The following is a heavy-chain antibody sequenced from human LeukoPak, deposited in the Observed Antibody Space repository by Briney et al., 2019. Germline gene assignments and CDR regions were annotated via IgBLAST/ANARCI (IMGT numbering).Heavy chain of an antibody. CDR1: GGSISSSSYY. J-gene: IGHJ4*02. CDR3: ARSAQTVTTFPLDY. D-gene: IGHD4-17*01. CDR2: IYYSGST. V-gene: IGHV4-39*01. Sequence: SETLSLTCTVSGGSISSSSYYWGWIRQPPGKGLEWIGSIYYSGSTYYNPSLKSRVTISVDTYKNQFSLKLSSVTAADTAVYYCARSAQTVTTFPLDYWGQGTLVTVSS.